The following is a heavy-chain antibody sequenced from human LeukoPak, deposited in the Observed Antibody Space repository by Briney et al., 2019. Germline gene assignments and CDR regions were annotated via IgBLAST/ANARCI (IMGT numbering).Heavy chain of an antibody. V-gene: IGHV3-74*01. D-gene: IGHD4-17*01. Sequence: GGSLRLSCALSGLNIRNYWMHWVRQAPGKGLVWVSRMNDDGSGISYADSVKGRFTISRDHAKSTLYLQMNSLRAEDTAVYYCARETTVSREWYFDLWGRGTLVTVAS. CDR3: ARETTVSREWYFDL. CDR1: GLNIRNYW. CDR2: MNDDGSGI. J-gene: IGHJ2*01.